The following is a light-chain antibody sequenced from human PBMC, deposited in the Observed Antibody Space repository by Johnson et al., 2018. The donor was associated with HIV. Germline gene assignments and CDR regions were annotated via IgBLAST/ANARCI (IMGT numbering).Light chain of an antibody. J-gene: IGLJ1*01. CDR3: GTWDSSLSAGGYV. Sequence: QSVLTQPPSVSAAPGQKVTISCSGSSSNIGNNYVSWYQQVPGTAPKLLIFDNNKRPSGIPDRFSGSKSGTSATLGITGLQTGDEADYYCGTWDSSLSAGGYVFGTGTKVTVL. V-gene: IGLV1-51*01. CDR2: DNN. CDR1: SSNIGNNY.